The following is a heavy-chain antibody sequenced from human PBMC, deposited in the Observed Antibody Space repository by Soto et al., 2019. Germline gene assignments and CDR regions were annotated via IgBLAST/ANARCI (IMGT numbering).Heavy chain of an antibody. D-gene: IGHD5-18*01. CDR3: ARRGYSYAELRVLDV. Sequence: ESLKISCKGSGYIFTTYWIGWVRQMTGKGLEWMGNIYPGDSDTRYSPSFQGQVTISADKSISTAYLQWSSLKASDTAIYYCARRGYSYAELRVLDVWGQGTTVTVSS. CDR1: GYIFTTYW. CDR2: IYPGDSDT. J-gene: IGHJ6*02. V-gene: IGHV5-51*01.